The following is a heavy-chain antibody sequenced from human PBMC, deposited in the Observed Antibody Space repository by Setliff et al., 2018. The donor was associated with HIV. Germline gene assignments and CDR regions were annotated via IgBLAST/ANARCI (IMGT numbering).Heavy chain of an antibody. D-gene: IGHD6-19*01. J-gene: IGHJ2*01. CDR1: SGSISTYY. V-gene: IGHV4-59*08. CDR2: IYNIGST. Sequence: SETLSLTCTVSSGSISTYYWSWIRQPPGKGLEWIGYIYNIGSTNYNPSLKSRVTISVDTSKNQFSLKLSSVTAADTAVYYCARGLSSGWYGYWYFDLWGRGTLVTVSS. CDR3: ARGLSSGWYGYWYFDL.